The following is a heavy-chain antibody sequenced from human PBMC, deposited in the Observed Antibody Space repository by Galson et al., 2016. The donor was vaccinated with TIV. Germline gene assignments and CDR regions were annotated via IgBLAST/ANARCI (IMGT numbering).Heavy chain of an antibody. CDR3: ANGATSHLYDNDLDS. V-gene: IGHV1-69*13. J-gene: IGHJ4*02. CDR2: IIPIFGTP. CDR1: GGTFISYP. D-gene: IGHD5/OR15-5a*01. Sequence: SVKVSCKASGGTFISYPISWVRQAPGQGLEWMGGIIPIFGTPNYAQKFQDRLTITADETTKTANMELSSLKSEDTAVYYCANGATSHLYDNDLDSWGQGTLVTVSS.